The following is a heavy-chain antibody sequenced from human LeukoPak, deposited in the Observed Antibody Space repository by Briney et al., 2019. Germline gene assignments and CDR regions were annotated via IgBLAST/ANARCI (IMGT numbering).Heavy chain of an antibody. CDR2: ISSSASII. Sequence: PGGSLRLSCAASGXTFSSYEMNWVRQAPGKGQEWVSHISSSASIIYYADSVKGRFTISRDNAKNSLFLQMNSLRAEDTAVYYCARVITEAFDIWGQGTMVTVSS. CDR3: ARVITEAFDI. CDR1: GXTFSSYE. D-gene: IGHD3-16*01. V-gene: IGHV3-48*03. J-gene: IGHJ3*02.